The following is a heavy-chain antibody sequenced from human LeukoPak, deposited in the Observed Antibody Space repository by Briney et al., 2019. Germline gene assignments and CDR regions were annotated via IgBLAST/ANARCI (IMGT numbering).Heavy chain of an antibody. D-gene: IGHD3-22*01. J-gene: IGHJ4*02. Sequence: GGSRRLSCAASGFTFSSYAMSCVRQAPGGGLEWVSVISTSGESSYYADSVKGRFTISRDNSKNTLYLQMNNLRAEDTAVYYCAKDRGSGYHYFDYWGQGTLVTVSS. CDR2: ISTSGESS. CDR1: GFTFSSYA. V-gene: IGHV3-23*01. CDR3: AKDRGSGYHYFDY.